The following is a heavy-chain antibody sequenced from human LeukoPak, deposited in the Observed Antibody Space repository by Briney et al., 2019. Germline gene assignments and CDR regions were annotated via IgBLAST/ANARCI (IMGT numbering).Heavy chain of an antibody. CDR2: ISGSGGSP. V-gene: IGHV3-23*01. Sequence: PGGSLRLSCAASGFSFSSHAMSWVRQAPGKGLEWVSSISGSGGSPAYADSVKGRFTISRDSSKNTLYLQMNSLRAEDTAVHYCAKGGAYDLLTGSDFDHWGQGTLVTVSS. J-gene: IGHJ4*02. CDR1: GFSFSSHA. CDR3: AKGGAYDLLTGSDFDH. D-gene: IGHD3-9*01.